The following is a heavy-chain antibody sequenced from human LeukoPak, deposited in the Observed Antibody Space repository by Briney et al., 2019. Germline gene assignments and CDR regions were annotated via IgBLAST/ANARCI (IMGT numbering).Heavy chain of an antibody. D-gene: IGHD3-3*01. CDR2: ISGSGGST. CDR1: GFTFSSYA. V-gene: IGHV3-23*01. CDR3: AKGGYDFWSGSPWFDP. J-gene: IGHJ5*02. Sequence: PGGSLRLSCAASGFTFSSYAMSWVRQAPGKGLEWVSAISGSGGSTYYADSVKGRFTISRDNSKNTLYLQMNSLRAEDTAVYYCAKGGYDFWSGSPWFDPWGQGTLVTVSS.